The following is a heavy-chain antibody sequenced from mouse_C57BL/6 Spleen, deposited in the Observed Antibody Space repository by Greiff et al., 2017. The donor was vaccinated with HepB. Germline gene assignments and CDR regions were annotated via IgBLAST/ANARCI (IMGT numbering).Heavy chain of an antibody. Sequence: QVQLQQSGPELVKPGASVKISCKASGYAFSSSWMNWVKQRPGKGLEWIGRIYPGDGDTNYNGKFKGKATLTADKSSSTAYMQLSSLTSEDSAVYFCASGITTVVVDYWGQGTTLTVSS. D-gene: IGHD1-1*01. CDR2: IYPGDGDT. J-gene: IGHJ2*01. CDR3: ASGITTVVVDY. CDR1: GYAFSSSW. V-gene: IGHV1-82*01.